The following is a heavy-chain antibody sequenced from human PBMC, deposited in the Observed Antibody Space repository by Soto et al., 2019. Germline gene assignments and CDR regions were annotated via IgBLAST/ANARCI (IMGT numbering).Heavy chain of an antibody. CDR2: MDHGGTT. D-gene: IGHD3-22*01. CDR1: GSSMSGSSFR. Sequence: TVCGSSMSGSSFRWGWLRQPPGKGLEYIGSMDHGGTTYYNPSLKSRVTISEDTSKNQFSLRLSSVTAADTAVYYCARNYYDGSGFFFWGQGTLVTVSS. J-gene: IGHJ4*01. V-gene: IGHV4-39*01. CDR3: ARNYYDGSGFFF.